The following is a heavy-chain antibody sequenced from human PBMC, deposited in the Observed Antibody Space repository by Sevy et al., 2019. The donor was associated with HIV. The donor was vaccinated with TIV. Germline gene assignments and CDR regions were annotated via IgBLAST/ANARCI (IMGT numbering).Heavy chain of an antibody. J-gene: IGHJ4*02. CDR1: GFTFSSYA. CDR2: ISGSGGST. Sequence: GGSLRLSCAASGFTFSSYAMSWVRQAPGKGLEWVSAISGSGGSTYYADSVKGRFTISRDNSKNTLYLQMNSLRAEDTAVYDCAKDSSVDTAMAPLGYWGQGTLVTVSS. V-gene: IGHV3-23*01. D-gene: IGHD5-18*01. CDR3: AKDSSVDTAMAPLGY.